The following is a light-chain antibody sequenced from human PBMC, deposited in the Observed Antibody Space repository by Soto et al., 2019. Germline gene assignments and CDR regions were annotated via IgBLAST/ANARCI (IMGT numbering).Light chain of an antibody. V-gene: IGLV2-23*01. CDR2: EGS. J-gene: IGLJ2*01. CDR1: SSDVGSYNL. Sequence: QSVLTQPASVSGSPGQSITISCTGTSSDVGSYNLVSWYQQHPGKAPKLMIYEGSKRPSGVSNRFSGSKSGITASLTNSGLQADDEAEYFCCSYAGSSTFDVVFGGGTKLTVL. CDR3: CSYAGSSTFDVV.